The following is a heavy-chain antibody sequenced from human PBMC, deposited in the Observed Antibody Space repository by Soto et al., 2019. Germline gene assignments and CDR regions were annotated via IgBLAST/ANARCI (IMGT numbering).Heavy chain of an antibody. CDR1: GFAFNKFA. J-gene: IGHJ4*02. D-gene: IGHD2-2*01. Sequence: EVQLLETGGGLAQPGRSLRLSCAASGFAFNKFAMHWVRQAPGKGLEWVSSMSFIGGSTYYAESVKGRFTISRDDSKNRLYLQMNRLRVDDTVIYYCAKDGSSRSIDYRGPGTLVTVSS. CDR2: MSFIGGST. V-gene: IGHV3-23*01. CDR3: AKDGSSRSIDY.